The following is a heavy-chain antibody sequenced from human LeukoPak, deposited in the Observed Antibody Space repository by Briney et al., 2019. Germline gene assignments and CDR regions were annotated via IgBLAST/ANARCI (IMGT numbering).Heavy chain of an antibody. J-gene: IGHJ2*01. CDR1: GITFSTFA. Sequence: GGSLRLSCAASGITFSTFAMSWVRQAPGKGLEWVSFISNTGNRTYCADSVNGRFSISRDNSKNTLYLQMNSLRVEDTAIYYCAKMVYYRYIDLWGRGTLVIVSS. D-gene: IGHD2-8*01. V-gene: IGHV3-23*01. CDR2: ISNTGNRT. CDR3: AKMVYYRYIDL.